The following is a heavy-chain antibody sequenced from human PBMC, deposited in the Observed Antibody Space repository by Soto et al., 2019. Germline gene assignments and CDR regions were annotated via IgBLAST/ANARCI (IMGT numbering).Heavy chain of an antibody. J-gene: IGHJ6*02. CDR2: ISDDGHNE. D-gene: IGHD3-10*02. CDR3: ANGLNVKTYVPYGMDV. CDR1: QLTFKNYA. V-gene: IGHV3-30*18. Sequence: QVQLVESGGGVVQPGRSLSLSCAASQLTFKNYAMHWVRQAPGKGLEWVAVISDDGHNEYYADSVRGRFTISRDNSKSAVDLHMNSLRVDDTAVYYCANGLNVKTYVPYGMDVRGQGTTVTVSS.